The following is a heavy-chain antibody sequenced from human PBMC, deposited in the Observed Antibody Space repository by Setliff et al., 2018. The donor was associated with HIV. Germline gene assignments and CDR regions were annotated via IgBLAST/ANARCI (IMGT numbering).Heavy chain of an antibody. CDR3: ARDDVGYCSGGSCYHLFDTFDI. V-gene: IGHV1-18*01. J-gene: IGHJ3*02. D-gene: IGHD2-15*01. Sequence: ASVQVSCKASGYSFTNYGISWVRQAPGQGLEWMGWISSYNDNTNYALNLQGRVTMTTDTSTSTAYMELRSLRSDDTAVYYCARDDVGYCSGGSCYHLFDTFDIWGQGTVVTVSS. CDR2: ISSYNDNT. CDR1: GYSFTNYG.